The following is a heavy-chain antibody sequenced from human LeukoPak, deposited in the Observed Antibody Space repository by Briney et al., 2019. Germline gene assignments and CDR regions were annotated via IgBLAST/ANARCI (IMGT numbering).Heavy chain of an antibody. V-gene: IGHV4-59*01. D-gene: IGHD1-26*01. Sequence: PSETLSLTCSVSGGPITEYYWSWIRHPPGKGLEWIGYIYHTGSNNYSPSLKSRVTMSVDASRNQFSLKLVSVTAADTAVYYCARDRGTTGYYYLDSWGQGILVTVSS. J-gene: IGHJ4*02. CDR3: ARDRGTTGYYYLDS. CDR2: IYHTGSN. CDR1: GGPITEYY.